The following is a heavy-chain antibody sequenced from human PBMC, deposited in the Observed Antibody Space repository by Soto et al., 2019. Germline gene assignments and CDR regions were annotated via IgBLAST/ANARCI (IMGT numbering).Heavy chain of an antibody. Sequence: ASVKVSCKASGYTFTGYGVTWVRQAPGQGLEWMGWISAYNGNTNYAQKLQGRVTMTTDTSTRTAYMELRSLRSDDTAVYYCASDHSSGWAYYYGMDVWGQGTTVTVSS. D-gene: IGHD6-19*01. CDR3: ASDHSSGWAYYYGMDV. CDR2: ISAYNGNT. CDR1: GYTFTGYG. J-gene: IGHJ6*02. V-gene: IGHV1-18*01.